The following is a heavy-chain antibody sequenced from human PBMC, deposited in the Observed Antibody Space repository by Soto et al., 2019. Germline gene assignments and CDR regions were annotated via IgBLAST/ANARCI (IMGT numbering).Heavy chain of an antibody. CDR1: GGSISSGGYY. Sequence: SETLSLTCTVSGGSISSGGYYWSWIRQHPGKGLEWIGYIYYSGSTYYNPSLKSRVTISVDTSKNQFSLKLSSVTAADTAVYYCASWDIVVVGAFDYWGQGTLVTVSS. D-gene: IGHD2-15*01. CDR2: IYYSGST. CDR3: ASWDIVVVGAFDY. V-gene: IGHV4-31*03. J-gene: IGHJ4*02.